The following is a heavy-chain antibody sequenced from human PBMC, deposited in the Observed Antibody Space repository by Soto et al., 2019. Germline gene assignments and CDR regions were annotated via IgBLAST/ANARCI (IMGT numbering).Heavy chain of an antibody. CDR2: IYYSGST. Sequence: SETLSLTCTVSGGSISSGGYYWSWIRQHPGKGLEWIGYIYYSGSTYYNPSLKSRVTISVDTSKNQFSLKLSSVTAADTAVYYCARTKKASPAAHDVLRFLEWSVNWFDPWGQGTLVTVSS. J-gene: IGHJ5*02. D-gene: IGHD3-3*01. CDR1: GGSISSGGYY. CDR3: ARTKKASPAAHDVLRFLEWSVNWFDP. V-gene: IGHV4-31*03.